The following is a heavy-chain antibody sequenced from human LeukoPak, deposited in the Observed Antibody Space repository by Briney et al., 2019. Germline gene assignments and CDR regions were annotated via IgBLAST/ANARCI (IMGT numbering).Heavy chain of an antibody. V-gene: IGHV4-4*02. CDR3: ARHVGLRVVRGGPNFDY. Sequence: SGTLSLTCAVSGGSISSSNWWSWVRQPPGKGLEWIGEIYHSGSTNYNPSLKSRVTISVDTSKNQFSLKLSSVTAADTAVYYCARHVGLRVVRGGPNFDYWGQGTLVTVSS. CDR2: IYHSGST. J-gene: IGHJ4*02. D-gene: IGHD3-10*01. CDR1: GGSISSSNW.